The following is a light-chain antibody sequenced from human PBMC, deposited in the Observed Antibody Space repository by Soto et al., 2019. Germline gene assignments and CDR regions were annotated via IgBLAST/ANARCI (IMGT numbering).Light chain of an antibody. CDR2: GAS. CDR1: QSVSNNY. V-gene: IGKV3-20*01. CDR3: QQYGSSPTIT. Sequence: EIVLTQSPGTLSLSPGERATLSCRASQSVSNNYLAWYQQKPYQAPRLLIYGASNRATGIPDRFSGSGSGTDFALTISRLEPEDFAVYYGQQYGSSPTITFGQGTRLEIK. J-gene: IGKJ5*01.